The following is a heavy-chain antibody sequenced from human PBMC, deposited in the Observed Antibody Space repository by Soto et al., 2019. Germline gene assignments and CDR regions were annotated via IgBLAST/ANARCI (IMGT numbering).Heavy chain of an antibody. V-gene: IGHV3-23*01. CDR3: ARPQALLWGFFDY. CDR1: GFTFSSYA. D-gene: IGHD3-16*01. J-gene: IGHJ4*02. Sequence: GGSLRLSCAASGFTFSSYAMSWVRQAPGKGLEWVSAISGSGGSTYYADSVKGRFTISRDNSKNTLYLQMNSLRTEDTAVYYCARPQALLWGFFDYWGQGTLVTVSS. CDR2: ISGSGGST.